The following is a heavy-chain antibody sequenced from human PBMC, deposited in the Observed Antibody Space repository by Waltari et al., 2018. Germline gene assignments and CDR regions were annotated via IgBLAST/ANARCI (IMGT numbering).Heavy chain of an antibody. CDR1: GFTFSSFA. CDR3: AKGLGGGAPLLHGMDV. V-gene: IGHV3-23*01. J-gene: IGHJ6*02. CDR2: ISVTGVST. D-gene: IGHD2-15*01. Sequence: EVQLLESGGGLVQPGGSLRHSCAASGFTFSSFAMSWVRQPPGKGLEWVSAISVTGVSTYYADSVKGRFTISRDNSKNTLYLQMNSLRAEDTAVYYCAKGLGGGAPLLHGMDVWGQGTTVTFSS.